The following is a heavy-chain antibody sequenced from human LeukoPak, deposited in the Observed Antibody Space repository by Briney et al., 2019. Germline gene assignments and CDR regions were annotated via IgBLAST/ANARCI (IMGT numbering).Heavy chain of an antibody. CDR1: GFTFSSYS. D-gene: IGHD2-15*01. J-gene: IGHJ6*03. V-gene: IGHV3-21*01. CDR3: ARVVAGRYYYMDV. CDR2: ISSSSSYI. Sequence: GGSLRLSCAASGFTFSSYSMNWVRQAPGKGLVWVSSISSSSSYIYYADSVKGRFTISRDNAKNSLYLQMNSLRAEDTAVYYCARVVAGRYYYMDVWGKGTTVTVSS.